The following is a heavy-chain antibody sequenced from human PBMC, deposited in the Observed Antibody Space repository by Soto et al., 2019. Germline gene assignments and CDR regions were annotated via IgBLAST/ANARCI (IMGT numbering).Heavy chain of an antibody. J-gene: IGHJ6*02. CDR2: ISFDGGNK. CDR3: ARGTTTSAFSAMDV. D-gene: IGHD1-1*01. V-gene: IGHV3-30-3*01. Sequence: QVQLVESGGGVVQPGRSLRLSCAASGFTFSYHXXXWVRQAPGKGLEWVAVISFDGGNKYNAESVKGRFTISRDNSNSTLYLQMNSLRAEDTAMYFCARGTTTSAFSAMDVWGQGTTVTVSS. CDR1: GFTFSYHX.